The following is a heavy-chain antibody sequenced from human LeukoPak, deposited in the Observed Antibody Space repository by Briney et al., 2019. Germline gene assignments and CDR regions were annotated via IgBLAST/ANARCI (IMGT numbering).Heavy chain of an antibody. CDR1: GGSISSYY. CDR3: ARRGFGSGRYFDY. CDR2: INHSGST. V-gene: IGHV4-34*01. Sequence: SETLSLTCTVSGGSISSYYWSWIRQPAGKGLEWIGEINHSGSTNYNPSLKSRVTISVDTSKNQFSLKLSSVTAADTAVYYCARRGFGSGRYFDYWGQGTLVTVSS. D-gene: IGHD3-10*01. J-gene: IGHJ4*02.